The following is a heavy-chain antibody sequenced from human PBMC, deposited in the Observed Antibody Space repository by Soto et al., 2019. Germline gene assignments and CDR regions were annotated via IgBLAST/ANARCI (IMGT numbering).Heavy chain of an antibody. D-gene: IGHD3-9*01. CDR1: GYTFTSYA. CDR2: INAGNGNT. J-gene: IGHJ6*02. CDR3: ARDPGYYDILTGYYRALYYYGMDV. V-gene: IGHV1-3*01. Sequence: GASVKVSCKASGYTFTSYAMHWVRQAPGQRLEWMGWINAGNGNTKYSQKFQGRVTITRDTSASTAYMELSSLRSEDTAVYYCARDPGYYDILTGYYRALYYYGMDVWGQGTTVTVSS.